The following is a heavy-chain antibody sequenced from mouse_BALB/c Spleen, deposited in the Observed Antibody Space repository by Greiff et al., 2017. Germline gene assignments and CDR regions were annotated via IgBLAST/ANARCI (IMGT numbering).Heavy chain of an antibody. J-gene: IGHJ4*01. CDR3: ASGYPRAMDY. D-gene: IGHD2-10*02. V-gene: IGHV1S137*01. CDR1: GYTFTDYA. Sequence: VKLMESGAELVRPGVSVKISCKGSGYTFTDYAMHWVKQSHAKSLEWIGVISTYYGDASYNQKFKGKATMTVDKSSSTAYMELARLTSEDSAIYYCASGYPRAMDYWGQGTSVTVSS. CDR2: ISTYYGDA.